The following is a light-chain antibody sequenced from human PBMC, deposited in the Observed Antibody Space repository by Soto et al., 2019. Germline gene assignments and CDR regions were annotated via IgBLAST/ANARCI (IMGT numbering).Light chain of an antibody. CDR2: DVS. CDR3: NSYTTSSTYV. V-gene: IGLV2-14*01. Sequence: ALTQPASVSGSPGQSITISCTGTSSDVGGYNYVSWYQQHPGKAPKLMIYDVSNRPSGVPNRFSGSKSGNTASLTISGLQAEDEADYYCNSYTTSSTYVFGTGTKVTVL. CDR1: SSDVGGYNY. J-gene: IGLJ1*01.